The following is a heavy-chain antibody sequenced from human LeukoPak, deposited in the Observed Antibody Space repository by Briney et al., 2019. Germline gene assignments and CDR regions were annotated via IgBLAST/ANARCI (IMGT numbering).Heavy chain of an antibody. Sequence: SETLSLTCAVYGGSFSGYYWSWIRQPPGKGLEWIGEINHSGSTNYNPSLKSRVTISVDTSKNQFSLKLSSVTAADTAVYYCARSGSDSSGYYHTPYYYYMDVWGQGTTVTVSS. V-gene: IGHV4-34*01. CDR3: ARSGSDSSGYYHTPYYYYMDV. CDR2: INHSGST. J-gene: IGHJ6*03. D-gene: IGHD3-22*01. CDR1: GGSFSGYY.